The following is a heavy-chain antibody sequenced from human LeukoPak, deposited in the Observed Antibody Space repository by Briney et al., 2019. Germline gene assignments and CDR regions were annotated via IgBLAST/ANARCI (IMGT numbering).Heavy chain of an antibody. CDR3: ARTGGGYSYGQHRCYYYYMDV. CDR1: GFTFDDYG. Sequence: GGSLRLSCAASGFTFDDYGMSWVRQAPGKGLEWVSGINWNGGSTGYADSVKGRFTISGDNAKNSLYLQTNSLRAEDTALYYCARTGGGYSYGQHRCYYYYMDVWGKGTTVTVSS. CDR2: INWNGGST. J-gene: IGHJ6*03. D-gene: IGHD5-18*01. V-gene: IGHV3-20*04.